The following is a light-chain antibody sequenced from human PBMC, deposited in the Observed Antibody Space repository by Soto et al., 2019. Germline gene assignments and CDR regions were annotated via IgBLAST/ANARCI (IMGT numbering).Light chain of an antibody. CDR2: EVS. Sequence: QSALTQPASVSGSPGQTITISCTGTRTDIGGYNLVSWYQHHPGKAPKLLIHEVSNRPSGISNRFSGSKSDNMASLTISGLRAEDESDYYCRAYSAGNSLLLFGSGTKV. CDR3: RAYSAGNSLLL. J-gene: IGLJ1*01. V-gene: IGLV2-14*01. CDR1: RTDIGGYNL.